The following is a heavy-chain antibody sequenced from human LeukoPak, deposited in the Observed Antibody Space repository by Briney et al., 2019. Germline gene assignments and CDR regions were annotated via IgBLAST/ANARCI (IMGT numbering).Heavy chain of an antibody. V-gene: IGHV3-11*04. J-gene: IGHJ5*02. Sequence: GGSLRLSCAASGFTFSDYYMSWIRQAPGKGLEWVSYISSSGSTIYYADSVEGRFTISRDNAKNSLYLQMNSLRAEDTAVYYCARVRSSSLWIDPWGQGTLVTVSS. D-gene: IGHD6-13*01. CDR2: ISSSGSTI. CDR3: ARVRSSSLWIDP. CDR1: GFTFSDYY.